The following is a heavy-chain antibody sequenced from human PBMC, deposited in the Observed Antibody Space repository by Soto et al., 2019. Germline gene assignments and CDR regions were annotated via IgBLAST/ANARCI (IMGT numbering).Heavy chain of an antibody. CDR2: INHSGST. D-gene: IGHD5-12*01. J-gene: IGHJ4*02. CDR3: ARGAEYGGSSTPNPHYFDF. V-gene: IGHV4-34*01. Sequence: PSGTLALTCAVYGGSFSGYYWSWIRQPPGKRLEWIGEINHSGSTNYNPSLKSRVTISVDTSKNQFSLKLSSVTAADTAVYYCARGAEYGGSSTPNPHYFDFPGQGILVTVS. CDR1: GGSFSGYY.